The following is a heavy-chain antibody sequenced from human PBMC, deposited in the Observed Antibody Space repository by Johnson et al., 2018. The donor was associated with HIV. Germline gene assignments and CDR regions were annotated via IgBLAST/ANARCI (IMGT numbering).Heavy chain of an antibody. CDR1: GFTFSSYA. V-gene: IGHV3-30*04. CDR3: AKDTGLGIVGAYFDS. J-gene: IGHJ3*02. Sequence: HEQLVVSGGGVVQPGRSLRLSCAASGFTFSSYAMHWVRQAPGKGLEWVAVISYDGSNKYYADSVKGRFTISRDNAKNSLYLQMNSLRAEDTALYYCAKDTGLGIVGAYFDSWGQGTMVTVSS. CDR2: ISYDGSNK. D-gene: IGHD1-26*01.